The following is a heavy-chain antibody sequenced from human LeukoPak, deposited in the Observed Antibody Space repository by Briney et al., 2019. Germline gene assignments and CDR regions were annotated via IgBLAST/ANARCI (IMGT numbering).Heavy chain of an antibody. CDR3: AKTFIAVANPIDY. CDR2: ISGGGTST. J-gene: IGHJ4*02. CDR1: GFTFSSYA. V-gene: IGHV3-23*01. D-gene: IGHD6-19*01. Sequence: GSLRLSCAASGFTFSSYAMSWVRQAPGKGLEWVSVISGGGTSTYYADSVKGRFTISKDNSRNTLYLQMNSLRAEDTAVYYCAKTFIAVANPIDYWGQGTLVTVSS.